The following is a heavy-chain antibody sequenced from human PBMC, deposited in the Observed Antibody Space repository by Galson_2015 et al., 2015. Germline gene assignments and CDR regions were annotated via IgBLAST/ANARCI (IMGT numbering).Heavy chain of an antibody. V-gene: IGHV1-8*01. CDR3: VRGEEGLAVAPPRRFDY. Sequence: SVKVSCKASGYTFTAYDINWVRQAPGQGLEWMGWMNPNSGKTGYAQKLQGRVTMTRNTSIRTAYMELTSLTSDDTGVYYCVRGEEGLAVAPPRRFDYWGQGALVTVSS. D-gene: IGHD6-19*01. CDR1: GYTFTAYD. CDR2: MNPNSGKT. J-gene: IGHJ4*02.